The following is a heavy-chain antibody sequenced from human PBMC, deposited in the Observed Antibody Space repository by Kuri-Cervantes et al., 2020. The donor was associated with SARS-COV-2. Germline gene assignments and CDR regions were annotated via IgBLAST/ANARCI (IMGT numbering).Heavy chain of an antibody. J-gene: IGHJ6*03. D-gene: IGHD3-3*01. CDR3: RYSGWSGPYYYYMDV. V-gene: IGHV4-39*01. CDR2: IYYSGST. CDR1: GGSISSSSYY. Sequence: GSLRLSCTVSGGSISSSSYYWGWIRQPPGKGLVWIGSIYYSGSTYYNPSLKSRVTISVDTSKNQFSLKLSSVTAADTAVYYCRYSGWSGPYYYYMDVWGKGTTVTVSS.